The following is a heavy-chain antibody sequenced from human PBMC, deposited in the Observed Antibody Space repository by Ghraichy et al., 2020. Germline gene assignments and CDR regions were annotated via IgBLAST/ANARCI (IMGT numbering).Heavy chain of an antibody. CDR2: ISYDGSNK. Sequence: GGSLRLSCAASGFTFSSYGMHWVRQAPGKGLEWVAVISYDGSNKYYADSVKGRFTISRDNSKNTLYLQMNSLRAEDTAVYYCAKAPFGIAAAGYYYYGMDVWGQGTTVTVSS. CDR3: AKAPFGIAAAGYYYYGMDV. CDR1: GFTFSSYG. V-gene: IGHV3-30*18. J-gene: IGHJ6*02. D-gene: IGHD6-13*01.